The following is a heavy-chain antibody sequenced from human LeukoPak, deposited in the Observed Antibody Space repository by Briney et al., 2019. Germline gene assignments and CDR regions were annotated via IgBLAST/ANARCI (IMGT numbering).Heavy chain of an antibody. V-gene: IGHV4-38-2*02. CDR2: IYHSGST. CDR1: GYSISSGYY. J-gene: IGHJ4*02. CDR3: ARGRRDGYPIGWRFDY. Sequence: NPSETLSLTCTVSGYSISSGYYWGWIRQPPVKGLEWIGSIYHSGSTNYNPSLKSRVTISVDTSKNQFSLKLSSVTAADTAVYYCARGRRDGYPIGWRFDYWGQGTLVTVSS. D-gene: IGHD5-24*01.